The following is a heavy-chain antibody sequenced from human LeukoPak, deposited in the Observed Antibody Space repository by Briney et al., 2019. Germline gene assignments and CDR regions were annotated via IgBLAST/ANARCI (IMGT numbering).Heavy chain of an antibody. D-gene: IGHD3-22*01. CDR1: GFTFSSYG. Sequence: PGGSLRLSCAAYGFTFSSYGMHWVRQAPGKGLEWVAFIRYDGSNKYYADSVKGRFTISRDNSKNTLYLQMNSLRAEDTAVYYCAKDKGSYDSSGYSPFGYWGQGTLVTVSS. CDR2: IRYDGSNK. J-gene: IGHJ4*02. V-gene: IGHV3-30*02. CDR3: AKDKGSYDSSGYSPFGY.